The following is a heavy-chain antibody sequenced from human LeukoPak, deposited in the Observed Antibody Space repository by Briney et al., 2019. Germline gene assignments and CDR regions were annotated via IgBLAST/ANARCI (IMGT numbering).Heavy chain of an antibody. Sequence: GGSLRLSCAASGFTFSDYYMSWIRQAPVKGLEWVSYISSSGSTIYYADSVKGRFTISRDNAKNSLYLQMNSLRAEDTAVYYCARGPGITIFGVVMEAYYYGMDVWGQGTTVTVSS. D-gene: IGHD3-3*01. CDR1: GFTFSDYY. CDR3: ARGPGITIFGVVMEAYYYGMDV. J-gene: IGHJ6*02. CDR2: ISSSGSTI. V-gene: IGHV3-11*01.